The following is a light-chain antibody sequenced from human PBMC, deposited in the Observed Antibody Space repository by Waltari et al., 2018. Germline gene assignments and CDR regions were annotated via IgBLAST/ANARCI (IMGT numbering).Light chain of an antibody. J-gene: IGKJ3*01. V-gene: IGKV1-27*01. CDR1: QGISNY. CDR2: TAS. Sequence: DIQMTQSPSSLSASVGDRVTITCRASQGISNYLAWYQQKPGTVPKLLISTASNLQSVVPSRFSGSGSATDFTLTISSLQPEDVATYYCQKYDSAPFAFGPGTRVDIK. CDR3: QKYDSAPFA.